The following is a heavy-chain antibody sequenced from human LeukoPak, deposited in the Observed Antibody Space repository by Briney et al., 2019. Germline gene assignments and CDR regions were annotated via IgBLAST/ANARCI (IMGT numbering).Heavy chain of an antibody. CDR1: GFTFSSYE. CDR3: ARASTMADFDY. CDR2: ISSSGSTI. Sequence: GGSLRLSCAASGFTFSSYEMNWVRQAPGKGLEWVSYISSSGSTIYYADSVKGRFTISRDNAKNSLYLQMNSLRAEDTAVYYCARASTMADFDYWGQGTLVTVSS. D-gene: IGHD3-10*01. V-gene: IGHV3-48*03. J-gene: IGHJ4*02.